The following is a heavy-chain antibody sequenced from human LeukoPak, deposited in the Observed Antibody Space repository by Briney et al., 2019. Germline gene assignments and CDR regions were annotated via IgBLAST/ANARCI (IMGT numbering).Heavy chain of an antibody. V-gene: IGHV4-34*01. CDR1: GGSFSGYY. CDR3: ARSEGQLGPIDY. Sequence: SETLSLTCAVYGGSFSGYYWSWIRQPPGKGLEWIGEINHSGSTNYNPSLKSRVTISVDTSKNQCSLKLSSVTAADTAVYYCARSEGQLGPIDYWGQGTLVTVSS. J-gene: IGHJ4*02. CDR2: INHSGST. D-gene: IGHD6-6*01.